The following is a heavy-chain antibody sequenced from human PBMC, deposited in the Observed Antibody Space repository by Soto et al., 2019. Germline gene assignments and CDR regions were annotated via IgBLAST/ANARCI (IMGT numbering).Heavy chain of an antibody. V-gene: IGHV3-30-3*01. J-gene: IGHJ6*02. CDR1: GLTFSSYA. CDR2: ISNDGSNK. CDR3: ARMASFYCSGGSCYPTYGMDV. D-gene: IGHD2-15*01. Sequence: QVQLVESGGGVVQPGRSLRLSCAASGLTFSSYAMHWVRQAPGKGLEWVAVISNDGSNKYYADSVKGRFTISRDNSKNTLYRQMNSMRAKDTAVYYCARMASFYCSGGSCYPTYGMDVWGQGTTVTVSS.